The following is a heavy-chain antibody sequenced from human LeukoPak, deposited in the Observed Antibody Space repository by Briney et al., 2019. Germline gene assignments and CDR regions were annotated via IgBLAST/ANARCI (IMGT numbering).Heavy chain of an antibody. V-gene: IGHV1-2*04. CDR3: ARGLINGHDFDY. CDR1: GYRFSGYY. Sequence: GASVKVSCKTSGYRFSGYYMHWVRQAPGQGLEWMGWIYPNSGATNYAQNFQGWVTMTRDTSVSTGYMELRRLTSDDTAVYYCARGLINGHDFDYWGQGTLVTVSS. J-gene: IGHJ4*02. CDR2: IYPNSGAT. D-gene: IGHD5-12*01.